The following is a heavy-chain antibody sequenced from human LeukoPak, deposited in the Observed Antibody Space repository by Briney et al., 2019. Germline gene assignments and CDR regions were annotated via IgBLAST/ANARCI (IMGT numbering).Heavy chain of an antibody. V-gene: IGHV1-18*01. D-gene: IGHD3-22*01. CDR3: ARDAFHYYDSSGYYLPFDY. CDR1: GYTFTSYG. CDR2: ISAYNGNT. J-gene: IGHJ4*02. Sequence: ASVTVSFTASGYTFTSYGISWVRQAPGQGLEWMGWISAYNGNTNYAQKLQGRVTMTTDTSTSTAYMELRSLRSDDTAVYYCARDAFHYYDSSGYYLPFDYWGQGTLVTVSS.